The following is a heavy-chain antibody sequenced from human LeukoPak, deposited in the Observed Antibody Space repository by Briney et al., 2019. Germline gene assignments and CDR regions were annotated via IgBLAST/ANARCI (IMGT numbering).Heavy chain of an antibody. CDR3: ARVELGIDNWFDP. CDR1: VYSISSGYY. CDR2: IYHSGST. D-gene: IGHD7-27*01. V-gene: IGHV4-38-2*02. Sequence: PSETLSLTCTVSVYSISSGYYWGWIRQPPGKGLEWIGSIYHSGSTYYNPSLKSRVTISVDTSKNQFSLKLSSVTAADTAVYYCARVELGIDNWFDPWGQGTLVAVSS. J-gene: IGHJ5*02.